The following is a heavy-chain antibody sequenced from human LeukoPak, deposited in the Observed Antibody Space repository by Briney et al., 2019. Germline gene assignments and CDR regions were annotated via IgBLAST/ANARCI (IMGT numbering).Heavy chain of an antibody. CDR2: INHSGST. J-gene: IGHJ4*02. CDR1: GGSFSGYY. V-gene: IGHV4-34*01. D-gene: IGHD2-15*01. Sequence: SETLSLTCAVYGGSFSGYYWSWIRQPPGKGLEWIGEINHSGSTNYNPCLKSRVTISVYTCKNQFSLKLSAVTAADTAVYYCARVVVVVAAPSFDYWGQGTLVTVSS. CDR3: ARVVVVVAAPSFDY.